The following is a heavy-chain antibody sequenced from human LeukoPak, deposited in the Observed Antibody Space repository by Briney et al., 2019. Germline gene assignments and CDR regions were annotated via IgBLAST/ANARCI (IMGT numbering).Heavy chain of an antibody. CDR3: ARETLGEMATEFYYMDV. CDR1: GDSISSGSYY. CDR2: VHITGDP. V-gene: IGHV4-61*02. D-gene: IGHD5-24*01. J-gene: IGHJ6*03. Sequence: PSETLSLTCTVSGDSISSGSYYWSWVRQSAGKGLEWIGRVHITGDPKYNPSLKSRVTISEDTFKNQFSLKLSSVTAADTAVYYCARETLGEMATEFYYMDVWGKGTTVTISS.